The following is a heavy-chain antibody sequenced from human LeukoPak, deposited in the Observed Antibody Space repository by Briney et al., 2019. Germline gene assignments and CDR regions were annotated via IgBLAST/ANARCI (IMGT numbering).Heavy chain of an antibody. D-gene: IGHD5-12*01. CDR3: ARHGYGYYFAS. J-gene: IGHJ4*02. Sequence: GESLKISCKGSGYNFTRNWIGWVRQMPGKGLEWMGIIYPGDSDTRYSPSLQGQVTISADKSTSTAYLQWSSLKASDTAVYYCARHGYGYYFASWGQGTLVTVSS. CDR2: IYPGDSDT. V-gene: IGHV5-51*01. CDR1: GYNFTRNW.